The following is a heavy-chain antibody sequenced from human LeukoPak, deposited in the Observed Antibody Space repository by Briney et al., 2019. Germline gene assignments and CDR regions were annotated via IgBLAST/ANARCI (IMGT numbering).Heavy chain of an antibody. CDR3: AKRWGTSHGAFDI. D-gene: IGHD3-16*01. J-gene: IGHJ3*02. CDR1: GFSFSRYA. V-gene: IGHV3-23*01. Sequence: GGSLRLSCVPSGFSFSRYAMNWVRQAPGKGVEWVSVISGSGGSTYYADSVKGRFTISRDNSKNTLYLQMNSLRAEDTAVYYCAKRWGTSHGAFDIWGQGTMVTVSS. CDR2: ISGSGGST.